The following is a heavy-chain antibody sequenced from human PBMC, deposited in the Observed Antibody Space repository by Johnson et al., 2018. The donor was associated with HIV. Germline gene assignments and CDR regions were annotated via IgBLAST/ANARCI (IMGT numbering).Heavy chain of an antibody. Sequence: VQLVESGGGLVQPGRSLRLSCAASGFTFDDYAMHWVRQAPGKGLEWVSGISWNSGSIGYADSVKGRFTISRDNAKNSLYLQMNSLRAEDTALYYCAKDIGSGSLRDAFDIWGQGTMVTVSS. D-gene: IGHD1-26*01. CDR3: AKDIGSGSLRDAFDI. CDR2: ISWNSGSI. CDR1: GFTFDDYA. V-gene: IGHV3-9*01. J-gene: IGHJ3*02.